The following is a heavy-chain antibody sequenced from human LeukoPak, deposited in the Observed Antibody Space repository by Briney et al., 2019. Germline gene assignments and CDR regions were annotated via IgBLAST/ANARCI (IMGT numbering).Heavy chain of an antibody. Sequence: PGGSLRLSCAASGFTFNNYAMNWVRQAPGKGLEWVSGISGSGGSTYYADSVKGRFTISRDNSKNTLYLQMNRLRAEDTAVYFCAKDPLSYYDSSGYRYSDYWGQGTLVTVSS. J-gene: IGHJ4*02. CDR1: GFTFNNYA. V-gene: IGHV3-23*01. CDR3: AKDPLSYYDSSGYRYSDY. CDR2: ISGSGGST. D-gene: IGHD3-22*01.